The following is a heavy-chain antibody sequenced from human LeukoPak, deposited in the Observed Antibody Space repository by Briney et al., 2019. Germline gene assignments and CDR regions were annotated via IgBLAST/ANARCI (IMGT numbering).Heavy chain of an antibody. CDR2: IKQDGSEK. CDR1: GFTLASYW. V-gene: IGHV3-7*01. J-gene: IGHJ4*02. Sequence: GGSLRLSCAASGFTLASYWMSWVRLAPGKGLEWVANIKQDGSEKYYADSVKGRFTISRDNSKNTLYLQMNSLRAEDTAVYYCAKRSGGYYFDYWGQGTLVTVSS. D-gene: IGHD3-10*01. CDR3: AKRSGGYYFDY.